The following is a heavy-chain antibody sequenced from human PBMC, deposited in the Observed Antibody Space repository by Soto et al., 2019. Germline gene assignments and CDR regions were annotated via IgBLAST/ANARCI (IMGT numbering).Heavy chain of an antibody. CDR3: SIDTAALNYYYYMDV. CDR1: GFPFDPYA. D-gene: IGHD6-13*01. CDR2: ISWNSGSI. J-gene: IGHJ6*03. Sequence: GGSLRLSCAASGFPFDPYAMHWVRQAPGKGQEWVSGISWNSGSIGYADSVKGRFTISRDNAKNSLYLQMNSLRAEDTVFYYCSIDTAALNYYYYMDVSGKGTTVTVSS. V-gene: IGHV3-9*01.